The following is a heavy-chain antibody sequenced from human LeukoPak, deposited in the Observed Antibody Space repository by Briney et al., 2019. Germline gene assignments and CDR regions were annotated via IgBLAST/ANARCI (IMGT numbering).Heavy chain of an antibody. CDR3: AKDPGYGSGSYLDY. CDR1: GFTFSSYG. D-gene: IGHD3-10*01. J-gene: IGHJ4*02. V-gene: IGHV3-30*18. Sequence: GGSLRLSCAASGFTFSSYGMHWVRQAPGKGLEWVAVISYDGSNKCYADSVKGRFTISRDNSKNTLYLQMNSLRAEDTAVYYCAKDPGYGSGSYLDYWGQGTLVTVSS. CDR2: ISYDGSNK.